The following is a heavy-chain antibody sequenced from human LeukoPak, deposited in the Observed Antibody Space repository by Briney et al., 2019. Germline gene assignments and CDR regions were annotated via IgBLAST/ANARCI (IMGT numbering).Heavy chain of an antibody. CDR3: ARGSGWYTVDY. Sequence: ASVKVSCTASGYTFTSYAMHWVRQTPGQRLEWMGWINAGNGNTKYSQKFQGRVTITRDTSASTAYMELSSLRSEDTAVYYCARGSGWYTVDYWGQGTLVTVSS. J-gene: IGHJ4*02. D-gene: IGHD6-19*01. V-gene: IGHV1-3*01. CDR1: GYTFTSYA. CDR2: INAGNGNT.